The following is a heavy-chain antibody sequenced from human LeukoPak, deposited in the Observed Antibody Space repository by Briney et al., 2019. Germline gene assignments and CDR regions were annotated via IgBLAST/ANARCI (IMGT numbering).Heavy chain of an antibody. CDR1: GFTFSSYE. J-gene: IGHJ5*02. CDR3: ARDCGRSTNWFDP. Sequence: SLRLSCAASGFTFSSYEMNWVRQAPGKGLEGVLYISSSGSTIYYADSVKGRFTISRDNAKNSLYLQMNSLRAEDTAVYYCARDCGRSTNWFDPWGQETRVTVSS. CDR2: ISSSGSTI. D-gene: IGHD2-15*01. V-gene: IGHV3-48*03.